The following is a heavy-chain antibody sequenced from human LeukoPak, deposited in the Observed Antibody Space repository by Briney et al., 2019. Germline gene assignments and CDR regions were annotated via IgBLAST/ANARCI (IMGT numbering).Heavy chain of an antibody. CDR1: GGTFSSYA. D-gene: IGHD6-13*01. CDR3: ARDMGQLVELSYAY. CDR2: IIPIFGTA. Sequence: SVKVSCKASGGTFSSYAVSWVRQAPGQGLEWMGGIIPIFGTANYAQKFQGRVTITADESTSTAYMELSSLRSEDTAVYYCARDMGQLVELSYAYWGQGTLVTVSS. V-gene: IGHV1-69*13. J-gene: IGHJ4*02.